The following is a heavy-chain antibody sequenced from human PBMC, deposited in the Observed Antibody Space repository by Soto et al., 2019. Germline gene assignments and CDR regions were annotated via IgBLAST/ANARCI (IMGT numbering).Heavy chain of an antibody. CDR1: GGSISTSNSY. CDR2: IYYRGDR. D-gene: IGHD3-10*01. Sequence: ASATLSLTCTVSGGSISTSNSYWAWVRQAPGKGLEWIANIYYRGDRYYHPSLRSRLTVSVDTSKNQFSLKLSSVTAADTAIYFCSSLHIRNKLWG. V-gene: IGHV4-39*01. J-gene: IGHJ1*01. CDR3: SSLHIRNKL.